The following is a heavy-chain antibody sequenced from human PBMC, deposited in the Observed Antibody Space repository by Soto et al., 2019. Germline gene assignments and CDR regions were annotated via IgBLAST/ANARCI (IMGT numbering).Heavy chain of an antibody. CDR2: GLRPDYT. CDR3: VAGPDRAKSAY. Sequence: PSETLSLTCTVSGGSINDYYWSWTRQPPGKGLEWIAYGLRPDYTGYNPSLRNRVTISSDTSKNQFSPRLISVTAADTAVYYCVAGPDRAKSAYWGQGTLVTVSS. CDR1: GGSINDYY. J-gene: IGHJ4*01. V-gene: IGHV4-59*01.